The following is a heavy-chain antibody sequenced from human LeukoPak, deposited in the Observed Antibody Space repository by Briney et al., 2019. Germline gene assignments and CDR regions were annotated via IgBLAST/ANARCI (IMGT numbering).Heavy chain of an antibody. Sequence: PSETLSLTCAVYGGSFSGYYWSWIRQPPGKGLEWIGEINRSGSTNYNPSLKSRVTISVDTSKNQFSLKLSSVTAADTAVYYCARDSITMVRGKHYFDYWGQGTLVTVSS. CDR3: ARDSITMVRGKHYFDY. V-gene: IGHV4-34*01. J-gene: IGHJ4*02. CDR1: GGSFSGYY. D-gene: IGHD3-10*01. CDR2: INRSGST.